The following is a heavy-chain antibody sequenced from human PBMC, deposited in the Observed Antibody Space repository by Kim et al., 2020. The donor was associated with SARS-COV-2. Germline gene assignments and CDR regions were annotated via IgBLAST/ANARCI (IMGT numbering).Heavy chain of an antibody. CDR3: ARGMTTVTTILRGDYYYGMDV. D-gene: IGHD4-17*01. CDR2: ISSSGSTI. Sequence: GGSLRLSCAASGFTFSDYYMSWIRQAPGKGLEWVSYISSSGSTIYYADSVKGRFTISRDNAKNSLYLQMNSLRAEDTAVYYCARGMTTVTTILRGDYYYGMDVWSQGTTVTVSS. CDR1: GFTFSDYY. J-gene: IGHJ6*02. V-gene: IGHV3-11*01.